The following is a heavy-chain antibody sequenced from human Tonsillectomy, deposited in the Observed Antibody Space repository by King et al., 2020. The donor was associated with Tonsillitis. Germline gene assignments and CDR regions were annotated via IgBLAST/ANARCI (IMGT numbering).Heavy chain of an antibody. V-gene: IGHV4-31*03. D-gene: IGHD6-25*01. Sequence: QLQESGPGLVKPSQTLSLTCTVSVGSINSAGYYWSWIRQHPGKGLEWIGYISFSGNGFFTQSLKSRVSMSLDTSKNQFSLKLTSVTAADTAVYYCASTAPPYYYYYMDVWGKGTTVTVSS. J-gene: IGHJ6*03. CDR1: VGSINSAGYY. CDR3: ASTAPPYYYYYMDV. CDR2: ISFSGNG.